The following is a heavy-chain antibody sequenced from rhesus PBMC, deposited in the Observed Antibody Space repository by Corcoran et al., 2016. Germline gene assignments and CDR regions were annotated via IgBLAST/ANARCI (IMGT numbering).Heavy chain of an antibody. D-gene: IGHD6-13*01. Sequence: QVQLQESGPGLVKPSETLSLTCAVSGGSISDDYYWSWIRQPPGKGLEWIGDIYGSGGGTNYNPSLKNRVTISIDTSKNRFSLKLSYVTAADTAVYYCARVNSSWYAFDCWGQGLRVTVSA. CDR3: ARVNSSWYAFDC. V-gene: IGHV4-106*01. J-gene: IGHJ3*01. CDR2: IYGSGGGT. CDR1: GGSISDDYY.